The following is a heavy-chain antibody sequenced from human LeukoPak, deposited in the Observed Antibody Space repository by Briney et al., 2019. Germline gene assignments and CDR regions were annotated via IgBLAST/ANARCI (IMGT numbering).Heavy chain of an antibody. D-gene: IGHD2-2*01. J-gene: IGHJ6*03. V-gene: IGHV1-69*13. CDR1: GYTLTSSG. CDR2: IIPIFGTA. CDR3: AGGVVVPAAIIGGYYYYYMDV. Sequence: GASVKVSCKASGYTLTSSGISWVRQAPGQGLEWMGGIIPIFGTANYAQKFQGRVTITADESTSTAYMELSSLRSEDTAVYYCAGGVVVPAAIIGGYYYYYMDVWGKGTTVTVSS.